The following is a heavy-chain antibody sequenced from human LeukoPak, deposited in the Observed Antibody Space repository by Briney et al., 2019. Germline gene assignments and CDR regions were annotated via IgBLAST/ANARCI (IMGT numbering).Heavy chain of an antibody. J-gene: IGHJ4*02. CDR2: INHSGST. CDR1: GGSFSGYY. Sequence: ASETLSLTCAVYGGSFSGYYWSWIRQPPGKGLEWIGEINHSGSTNYNPSLKSRVTISVDTSKNQFSLKLSSVTAADTAVYYCARGESVNYYYDSSGSYYLDYWGQGTLVTVSS. CDR3: ARGESVNYYYDSSGSYYLDY. V-gene: IGHV4-34*01. D-gene: IGHD3-22*01.